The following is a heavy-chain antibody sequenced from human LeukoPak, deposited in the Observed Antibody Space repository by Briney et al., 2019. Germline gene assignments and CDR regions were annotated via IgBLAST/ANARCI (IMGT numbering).Heavy chain of an antibody. V-gene: IGHV4-30-2*01. CDR2: IYHSGST. D-gene: IGHD2-15*01. CDR3: AREGYCSGGSCDNWFDP. CDR1: GGSISSGGYS. Sequence: SETLSLTCAVSGGSISSGGYSWSWIRQPPGKGLEWIGYIYHSGSTYYNPSLKSRVTISVDRSKNQFSLNLGSVTAADTAVYYCAREGYCSGGSCDNWFDPWGQGTLVTVSS. J-gene: IGHJ5*02.